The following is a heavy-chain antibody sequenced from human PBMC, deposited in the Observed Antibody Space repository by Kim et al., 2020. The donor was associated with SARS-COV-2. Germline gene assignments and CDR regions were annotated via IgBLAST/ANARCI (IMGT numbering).Heavy chain of an antibody. V-gene: IGHV3-30*07. Sequence: DSAKGRFTISRDNSKNTLYLQMNSLRAEDTAVYYCARGRASSSWYWMFDYWGQGTLVTVSS. J-gene: IGHJ4*02. D-gene: IGHD6-13*01. CDR3: ARGRASSSWYWMFDY.